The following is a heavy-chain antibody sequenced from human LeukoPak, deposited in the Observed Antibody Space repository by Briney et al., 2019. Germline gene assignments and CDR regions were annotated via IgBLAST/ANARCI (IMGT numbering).Heavy chain of an antibody. CDR3: AKDKGYSSSFFDY. CDR2: ISWNSGSI. CDR1: GFTFDDYA. V-gene: IGHV3-9*01. D-gene: IGHD6-13*01. J-gene: IGHJ4*01. Sequence: GGSLRLSCAASGFTFDDYAMHWVRQAPGKGLEWVSGISWNSGSIGYADSVKGRFTISRDNAKNSLYLQMNSLRAEDTALYYCAKDKGYSSSFFDYWGQEPWSPSPQ.